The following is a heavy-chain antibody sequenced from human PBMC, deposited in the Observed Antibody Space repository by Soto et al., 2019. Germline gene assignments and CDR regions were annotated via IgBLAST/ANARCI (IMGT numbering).Heavy chain of an antibody. J-gene: IGHJ6*02. CDR2: ISYDGSNK. CDR3: AKDLGMGAPGYYGMDV. V-gene: IGHV3-30*18. D-gene: IGHD1-26*01. CDR1: GFTFSSYG. Sequence: QVQLVESGGGVVQPGRSLRLSCAASGFTFSSYGMHWVRQAPGKGLEWVAVISYDGSNKYYADSVKGRFTISRDNSKNTLYLQMNSLGAEDTAVYYCAKDLGMGAPGYYGMDVWGQGTTVTVSS.